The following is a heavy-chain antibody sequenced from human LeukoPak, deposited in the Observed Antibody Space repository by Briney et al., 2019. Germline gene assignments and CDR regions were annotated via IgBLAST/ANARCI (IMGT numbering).Heavy chain of an antibody. CDR1: GYTFTSYD. J-gene: IGHJ4*02. Sequence: ASVKVSRKASGYTFTSYDINWVRQATGQGLEWMGWMNPNSGNTGYAQKFQGRVTMTRNTSISTAYMELSSLRSEDTAVYYCARGTYYDFWSGYMPFDYWGQGTLVTVSS. CDR2: MNPNSGNT. V-gene: IGHV1-8*01. CDR3: ARGTYYDFWSGYMPFDY. D-gene: IGHD3-3*01.